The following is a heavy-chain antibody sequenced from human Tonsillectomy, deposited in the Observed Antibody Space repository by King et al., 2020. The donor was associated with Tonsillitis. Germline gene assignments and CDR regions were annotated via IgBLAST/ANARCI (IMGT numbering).Heavy chain of an antibody. Sequence: VQLVESGGGLVKPGGSLRLSCAASGVTFSNAWMSWVRQAPGKGLEWVGRIKSKTDGGTTDYAAPVKGRFTISRDDSKNTLYLQMNSLKTEDTAVYYCTTPGLYGDYPEGVYWGQGTLVTVSS. D-gene: IGHD4-17*01. CDR3: TTPGLYGDYPEGVY. CDR1: GVTFSNAW. J-gene: IGHJ4*02. CDR2: IKSKTDGGTT. V-gene: IGHV3-15*01.